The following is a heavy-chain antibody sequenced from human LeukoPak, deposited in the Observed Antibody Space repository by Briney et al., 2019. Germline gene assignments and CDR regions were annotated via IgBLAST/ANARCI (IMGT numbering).Heavy chain of an antibody. J-gene: IGHJ4*02. V-gene: IGHV3-23*01. CDR3: ARHDSFIPY. Sequence: GGSLRLSCAASGFTFNYYAMSWVRQAPGKGLEWVSGISDNEGTTYYTDSVKGRFIISRDNTKNTVYLQMNNLRADDTAVYFCARHDSFIPYWGQGTLVTVSS. CDR1: GFTFNYYA. CDR2: ISDNEGTT. D-gene: IGHD5-18*01.